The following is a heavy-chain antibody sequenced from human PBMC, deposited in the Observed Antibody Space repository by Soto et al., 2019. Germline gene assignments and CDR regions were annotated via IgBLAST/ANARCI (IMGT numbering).Heavy chain of an antibody. V-gene: IGHV4-34*01. CDR1: GKSLSGYY. CDR3: ARHHVRGRTIAGAAEF. D-gene: IGHD1-26*01. Sequence: QVQLQQWGAGLLKPSETLSLTCAVYGKSLSGYYWSWIRQPPGKALEGIGEINHSGNTNYNPSLKSRVTISVDTSKNHLFLNLSSVTAADTAMYYCARHHVRGRTIAGAAEFWGQGTLVTVSS. J-gene: IGHJ4*02. CDR2: INHSGNT.